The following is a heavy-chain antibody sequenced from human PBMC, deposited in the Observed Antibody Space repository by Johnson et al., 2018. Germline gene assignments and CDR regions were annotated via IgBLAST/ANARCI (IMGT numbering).Heavy chain of an antibody. CDR3: ARVGAVAGYDMDV. CDR2: INWNGGST. V-gene: IGHV3-20*04. J-gene: IGHJ6*03. Sequence: VQLVESGGGVVQPGRSLRLSCAASGFTFSSYGMHWVRQAPGKGLEWVSGINWNGGSTGYADSVKGRFTISRDNAKNSLYLQMNSLRAEDTALYYCARVGAVAGYDMDVWGKGTTVTVSS. D-gene: IGHD6-19*01. CDR1: GFTFSSYG.